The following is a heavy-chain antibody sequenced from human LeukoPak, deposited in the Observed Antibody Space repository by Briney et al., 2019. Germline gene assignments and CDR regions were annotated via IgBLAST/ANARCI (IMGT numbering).Heavy chain of an antibody. CDR3: ASQGSSGWYEYFQH. Sequence: GGSLRLSCAASGFTVSSNYMSWVRQAPGKGLEGVSVIYSGGSTYYADSVKGRFTISRHNSKNTLYLQMNSLRAEDTAVYYCASQGSSGWYEYFQHWGQGTLVTVSS. V-gene: IGHV3-53*04. J-gene: IGHJ1*01. CDR1: GFTVSSNY. CDR2: IYSGGST. D-gene: IGHD6-19*01.